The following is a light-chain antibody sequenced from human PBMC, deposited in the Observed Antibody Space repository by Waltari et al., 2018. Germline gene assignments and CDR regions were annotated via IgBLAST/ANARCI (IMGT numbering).Light chain of an antibody. CDR2: GNH. Sequence: QSVLTQPPPVSGAPGQRVTISCTGSSSNIGAGHDVHWYQHLPGTAPKLLIYGNHNRPSGVPDRFSGSKSGTSASLGITGLQAEDEADYYCQSYDSSLGGSRVFGTGTKVTVL. J-gene: IGLJ1*01. V-gene: IGLV1-40*01. CDR3: QSYDSSLGGSRV. CDR1: SSNIGAGHD.